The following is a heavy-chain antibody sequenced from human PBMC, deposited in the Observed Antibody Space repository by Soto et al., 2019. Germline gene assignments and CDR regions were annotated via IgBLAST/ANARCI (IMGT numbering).Heavy chain of an antibody. CDR2: ISYDGSNK. CDR1: GFTFSSYA. Sequence: QVQLVESGGGVVQPGRSLRLSCAASGFTFSSYAMHWVRQAPGKGLEWVAVISYDGSNKYYADSVKGRFTISRDNPKNTLYLQMNSLRAEDTAVHYCAGGGYCTSTSCYLNWFDPWGQGTLVSVSS. D-gene: IGHD2-2*01. CDR3: AGGGYCTSTSCYLNWFDP. V-gene: IGHV3-30-3*01. J-gene: IGHJ5*02.